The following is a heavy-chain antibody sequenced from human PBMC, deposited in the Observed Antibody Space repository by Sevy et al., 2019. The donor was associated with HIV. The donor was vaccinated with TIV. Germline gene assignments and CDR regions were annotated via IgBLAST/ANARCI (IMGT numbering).Heavy chain of an antibody. D-gene: IGHD3-3*01. V-gene: IGHV1-8*01. J-gene: IGHJ6*02. CDR1: GDTFITYD. CDR3: ARGGSGDVWNYEYYYYGMDV. CDR2: MSPKSGNT. Sequence: ASVKVSCKASGDTFITYDINWVRQATGQGLEWMGWMSPKSGNTDYAQKFQGRLIMTRDLATSTAYMELSSLRSEDTAVYYWARGGSGDVWNYEYYYYGMDVWGQGTTVTVSS.